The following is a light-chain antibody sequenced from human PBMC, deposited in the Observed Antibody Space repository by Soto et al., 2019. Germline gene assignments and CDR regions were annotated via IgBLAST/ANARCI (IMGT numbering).Light chain of an antibody. Sequence: QSVLTRPPSASGTPGQRVTIACSGSGSSIGTNTVNWYRQLPGTAPKLLSYGNNQRPSGVPDRFSGSKSGTSASLAISGLQSGDEADYYCAAWDGSLNNVLFGGGTKLTIL. CDR2: GNN. V-gene: IGLV1-44*01. J-gene: IGLJ2*01. CDR3: AAWDGSLNNVL. CDR1: GSSIGTNT.